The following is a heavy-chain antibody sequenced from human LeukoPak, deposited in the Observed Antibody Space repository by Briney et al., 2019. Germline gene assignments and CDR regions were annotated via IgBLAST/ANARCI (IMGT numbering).Heavy chain of an antibody. V-gene: IGHV3-21*01. CDR3: ARGGELRYFDWLLWDI. CDR2: ISSSSSYI. Sequence: GGSLRLSCAASGFTVSSNYMSWVRQAPGKGLEWVSSISSSSSYIYYADSVKGRFTISRDNAKNSLYLQMNSLRAEDTAVYYCARGGELRYFDWLLWDIWGQGTMVTVSS. D-gene: IGHD3-9*01. CDR1: GFTVSSNY. J-gene: IGHJ3*02.